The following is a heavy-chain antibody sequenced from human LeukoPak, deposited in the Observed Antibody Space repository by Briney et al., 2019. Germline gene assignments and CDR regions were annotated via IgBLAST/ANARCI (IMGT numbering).Heavy chain of an antibody. D-gene: IGHD3-10*01. V-gene: IGHV3-7*01. CDR2: IKQDGSEK. Sequence: GGSLRLSCAASGFTLSSYWMTWVRQAPGKGLEWVAYIKQDGSEKYCVDSVKGRFTISRDNAKNSLYLQMNSLRAEDTAVYYCARDSITMVRGVIIRGYMDVWGKGTTVTVSS. CDR1: GFTLSSYW. CDR3: ARDSITMVRGVIIRGYMDV. J-gene: IGHJ6*03.